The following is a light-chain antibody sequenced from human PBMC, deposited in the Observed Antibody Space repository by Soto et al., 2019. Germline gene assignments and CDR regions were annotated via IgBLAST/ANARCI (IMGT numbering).Light chain of an antibody. CDR1: QSVTTW. J-gene: IGKJ5*01. V-gene: IGKV1-5*03. CDR2: KAS. CDR3: QQYSTYPIT. Sequence: DIQMTQSPSTLPASVGDRVTITCRASQSVTTWLAWYQQKPGKAPKLLIYKASNLESGLPSRFTGSGSGTEFTLTISSLQSDDFATYYCQQYSTYPITFGQGTRLEN.